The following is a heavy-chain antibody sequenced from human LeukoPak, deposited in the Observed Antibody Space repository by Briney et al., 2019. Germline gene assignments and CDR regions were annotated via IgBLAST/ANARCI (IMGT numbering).Heavy chain of an antibody. D-gene: IGHD3-22*01. Sequence: PAASVKVSCKASGYTFTGYYMHWVRQAPGQGLEWMGWINPNSGGTNYAQKFQGRATMTRDTSISTAYMELSRLRSDDTAVYYCARDFPLEDSSGYYYYYGMDVWGQGTTVTVSS. J-gene: IGHJ6*02. CDR3: ARDFPLEDSSGYYYYYGMDV. CDR2: INPNSGGT. V-gene: IGHV1-2*02. CDR1: GYTFTGYY.